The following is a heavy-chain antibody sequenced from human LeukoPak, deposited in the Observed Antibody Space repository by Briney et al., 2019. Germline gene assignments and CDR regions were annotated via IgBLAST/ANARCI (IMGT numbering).Heavy chain of an antibody. CDR2: ISSSSSYI. V-gene: IGHV3-21*01. CDR1: GFTFSSYS. J-gene: IGHJ4*02. D-gene: IGHD6-13*01. CDR3: ARGYSSSWYVFDY. Sequence: GSLRLSCAASGFTFSSYSMNWVRQAPGKGLEWVSSISSSSSYIYYADSVKGRFTTSRDNAKNSLYLQMNSLRAEDTAVYYCARGYSSSWYVFDYWGQGTLVTVSS.